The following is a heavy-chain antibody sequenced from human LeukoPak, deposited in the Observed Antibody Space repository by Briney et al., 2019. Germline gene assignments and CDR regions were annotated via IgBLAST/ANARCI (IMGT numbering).Heavy chain of an antibody. Sequence: GGSLRLSCAASGFTFSSYAMSWVRQAPGEGLEWVSSISDSGTHIYYADSVKGRFTISRDNAKNSLYLQINSLRAEDTAVYYCARSSYSSSSSVWGQGTMVTVSS. CDR3: ARSSYSSSSSV. CDR2: ISDSGTHI. CDR1: GFTFSSYA. V-gene: IGHV3-21*04. J-gene: IGHJ3*01. D-gene: IGHD6-6*01.